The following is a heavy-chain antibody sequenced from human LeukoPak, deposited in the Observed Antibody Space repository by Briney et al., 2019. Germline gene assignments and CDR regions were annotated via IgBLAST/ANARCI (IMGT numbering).Heavy chain of an antibody. CDR2: INHSGST. Sequence: SETLSLTCAVYGGSFSGYYWSWIRQPSGKGLEWIGEINHSGSTNYNPSLKSRVTISVDTSKNQFSLKLSSVTAADTAVYYCASYHGYCSGGSCPRVGFYYYGMDVWGQGTTVTVSS. CDR1: GGSFSGYY. V-gene: IGHV4-34*01. D-gene: IGHD2-15*01. CDR3: ASYHGYCSGGSCPRVGFYYYGMDV. J-gene: IGHJ6*02.